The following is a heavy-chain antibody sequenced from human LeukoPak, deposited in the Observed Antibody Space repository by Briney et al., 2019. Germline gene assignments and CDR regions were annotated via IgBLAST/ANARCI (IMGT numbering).Heavy chain of an antibody. CDR1: GYTFTSYG. CDR2: ISAYNGNT. D-gene: IGHD3-10*01. CDR3: ARTPLLWFGELWAYFDY. V-gene: IGHV1-18*01. J-gene: IGHJ4*02. Sequence: ASVKVSCKASGYTFTSYGISWVRQAPGQGLEWMGWISAYNGNTNYAQKLQGRVTMTTDTSTSTAYMELRSLRSDDTAVYYCARTPLLWFGELWAYFDYWGQGTLITVSS.